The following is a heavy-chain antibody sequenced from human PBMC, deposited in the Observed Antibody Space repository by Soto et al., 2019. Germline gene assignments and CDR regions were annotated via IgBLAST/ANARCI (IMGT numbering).Heavy chain of an antibody. CDR2: INTGKGDT. V-gene: IGHV1-3*04. Sequence: ASVKVSCKSSGYTFTSYTLHWVRQAPGQSLEWMGWINTGKGDTKYSQKFQGRVTFTRDTSAGTVYMRLSSLTSEDTAVYYCARDDSGFSGSHYIDYFNYWGQGALVTVS. D-gene: IGHD1-26*01. CDR3: ARDDSGFSGSHYIDYFNY. CDR1: GYTFTSYT. J-gene: IGHJ4*02.